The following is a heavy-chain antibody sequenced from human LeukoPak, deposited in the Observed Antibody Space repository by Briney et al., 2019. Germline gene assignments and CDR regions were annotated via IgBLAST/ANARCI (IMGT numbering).Heavy chain of an antibody. V-gene: IGHV4-59*12. D-gene: IGHD3-22*01. CDR3: ARAPLDDSSGYYPWYFDY. J-gene: IGHJ4*02. CDR2: IYHSGST. Sequence: PSETLSLTCTVSGGSISSYYWSWIRQPPGKGLERIGYIYHSGSTYYNPSLKSRVTISVDRSKNQFSLKLSSVTAADTAVYYCARAPLDDSSGYYPWYFDYWGQGTLVTVSS. CDR1: GGSISSYY.